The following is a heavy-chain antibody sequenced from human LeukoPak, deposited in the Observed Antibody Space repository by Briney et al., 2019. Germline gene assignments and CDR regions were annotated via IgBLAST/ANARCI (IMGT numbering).Heavy chain of an antibody. J-gene: IGHJ6*02. V-gene: IGHV3-21*01. D-gene: IGHD6-6*01. CDR2: ISGSSGYI. Sequence: PGGSLRLSCATSGFTFSNYGMSWVRQAPGNGLEWVSSISGSSGYIYYADSVKDRFTISRDNAENSLYLQMDSLRDEDTAVYYCARGRGYSTSSTDMDVWGRGTTVIVSS. CDR3: ARGRGYSTSSTDMDV. CDR1: GFTFSNYG.